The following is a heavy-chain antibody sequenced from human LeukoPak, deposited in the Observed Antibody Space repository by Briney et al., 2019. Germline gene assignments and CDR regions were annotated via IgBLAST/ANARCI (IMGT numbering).Heavy chain of an antibody. V-gene: IGHV4-4*07. CDR1: GGSITGYY. CDR2: IYPNGGT. J-gene: IGHJ3*02. D-gene: IGHD1-26*01. CDR3: ARGRGYGGNYLRSFDI. Sequence: SETLSLTCSVSGGSITGYYWSWIRQPAGKGLEWIGRIYPNGGTNYNPSLKSRVTILLDRSKNQFSLKLSSVTAADTAIYYCARGRGYGGNYLRSFDIWGQGTMVTVSS.